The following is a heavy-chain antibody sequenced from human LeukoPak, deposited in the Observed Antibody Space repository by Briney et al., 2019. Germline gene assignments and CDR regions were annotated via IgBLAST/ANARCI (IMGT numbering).Heavy chain of an antibody. D-gene: IGHD3-22*01. J-gene: IGHJ4*02. CDR2: IYYSGST. CDR1: GGSISSGSYY. CDR3: ATEPRRYYDSSGYYSGGVGIDY. Sequence: PSETLSLTCTVSGGSISSGSYYWSWIRQPAGKGLEWIGRIYYSGSTYYNPSLKSRVTISVDTSKNQFSLKLSSVTAADTAVYYCATEPRRYYDSSGYYSGGVGIDYWGQGTLVTVSS. V-gene: IGHV4-39*07.